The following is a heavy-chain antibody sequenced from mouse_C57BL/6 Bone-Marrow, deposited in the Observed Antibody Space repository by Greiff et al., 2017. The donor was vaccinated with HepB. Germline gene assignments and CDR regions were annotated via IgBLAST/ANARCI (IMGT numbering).Heavy chain of an antibody. CDR1: GFNIKNTY. J-gene: IGHJ2*01. CDR2: IDPANGNT. CDR3: VIYGNYAY. D-gene: IGHD2-1*01. V-gene: IGHV14-3*01. Sequence: EVKLVESVAELVRPGASVKLSCTASGFNIKNTYMHWVKQRPEQGLEWIGRIDPANGNTKYAPKFQGKATITADTSSNTAYLKLSSLTSEDTSIYYCVIYGNYAYWGQGTTLTVSS.